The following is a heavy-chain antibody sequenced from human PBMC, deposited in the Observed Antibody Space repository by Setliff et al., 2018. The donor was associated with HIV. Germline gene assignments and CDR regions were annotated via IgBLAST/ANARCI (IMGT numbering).Heavy chain of an antibody. V-gene: IGHV1-46*01. CDR2: INPSDGTT. Sequence: GASVKVSCKASGYTFTSCFMHWVRQAPGQGLEYIGIINPSDGTTAYVERFQGRITVTSDTSTNTVYMELSSLRSEDTAVYYCARDLLLRWLDYWGQGTLVTVSS. CDR1: GYTFTSCF. D-gene: IGHD4-17*01. CDR3: ARDLLLRWLDY. J-gene: IGHJ4*02.